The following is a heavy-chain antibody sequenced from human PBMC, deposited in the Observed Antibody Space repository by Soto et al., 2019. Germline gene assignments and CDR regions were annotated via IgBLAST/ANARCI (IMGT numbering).Heavy chain of an antibody. CDR2: IYHSGST. Sequence: SETLSLTCAVSGYSISSGYYWGWIRQPPGKGLEWIGSIYHSGSTYYNPSLKSRVTISVDTSKNQFSLKLSSVTAADTAVYYCASRDYYDSSGYYNHTPNDYWGQGTLVTVSS. CDR3: ASRDYYDSSGYYNHTPNDY. J-gene: IGHJ4*02. V-gene: IGHV4-38-2*01. CDR1: GYSISSGYY. D-gene: IGHD3-22*01.